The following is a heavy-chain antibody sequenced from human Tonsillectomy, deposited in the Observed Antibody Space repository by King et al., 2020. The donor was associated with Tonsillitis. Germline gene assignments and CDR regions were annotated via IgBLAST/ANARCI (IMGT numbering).Heavy chain of an antibody. CDR1: GFTVSSNY. J-gene: IGHJ5*02. V-gene: IGHV3-66*01. CDR2: IYSGGST. D-gene: IGHD3-22*01. Sequence: VQLVASGGGLVQPGGSLRLSCAASGFTVSSNYMSWVRQAPGKGLEWVSVIYSGGSTYYADSVKGRFTISRDNSKNTLYLQMNSLRAEDTAVYYCARGPDYCDSSGYPPWFDPWGQGTLVTVSS. CDR3: ARGPDYCDSSGYPPWFDP.